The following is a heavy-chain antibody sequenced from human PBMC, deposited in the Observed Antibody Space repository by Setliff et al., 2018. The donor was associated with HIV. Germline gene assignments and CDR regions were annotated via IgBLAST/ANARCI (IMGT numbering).Heavy chain of an antibody. CDR1: GGTFGRFG. Sequence: SVKVSCKASGGTFGRFGISWVRQAPGQGLEWMGGIIPTFTRANYAQKFQARVIITTDKSTSTAFMELTGLTSEDTAVYYCARSVHSLYGDYATYFDPWGQGTQVTV. V-gene: IGHV1-69*05. D-gene: IGHD4-17*01. CDR3: ARSVHSLYGDYATYFDP. J-gene: IGHJ5*02. CDR2: IIPTFTRA.